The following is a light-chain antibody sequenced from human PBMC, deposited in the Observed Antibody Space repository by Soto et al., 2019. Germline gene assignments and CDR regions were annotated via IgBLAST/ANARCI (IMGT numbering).Light chain of an antibody. CDR3: MQGTHWPWT. Sequence: DVVMTQSPLSLPVTLGQPASISCRSSQSLVDNDGSTYLIWFHQRPGQSPRRLIYKVSNRDSGVPDRFSGSGSGTDFTLRVSRVEAEDVGVYYCMQGTHWPWTFGQGTKVEIK. J-gene: IGKJ1*01. CDR2: KVS. V-gene: IGKV2-30*01. CDR1: QSLVDNDGSTY.